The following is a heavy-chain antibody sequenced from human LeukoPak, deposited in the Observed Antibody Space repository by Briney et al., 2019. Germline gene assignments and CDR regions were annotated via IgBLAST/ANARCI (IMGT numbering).Heavy chain of an antibody. V-gene: IGHV2-5*01. CDR1: GFSLSTSGVG. J-gene: IGHJ3*02. Sequence: KESGPTLVKPTQTLTLTCTFSGFSLSTSGVGVGWIRQPPGKALEWLALIYWNDDKRYSPSLESRLTITKDTSKNQVVLTMTNMDPVDTATYYCAHIILYGDYVVRTFDIRGQGTMVTVSS. CDR3: AHIILYGDYVVRTFDI. D-gene: IGHD4-17*01. CDR2: IYWNDDK.